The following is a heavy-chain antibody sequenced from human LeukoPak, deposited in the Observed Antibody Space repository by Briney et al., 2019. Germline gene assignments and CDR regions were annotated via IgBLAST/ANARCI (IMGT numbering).Heavy chain of an antibody. Sequence: GESLKISCQASGYSFTSSWIGWARQMPGKGLEWMAIINPGDSDTRYSPSFQGQVTISADKSISTVYLQWSSLKASDTAMYYCARLGFGFGELVPSYYYGMDVWGQGTTVTVSS. V-gene: IGHV5-51*01. J-gene: IGHJ6*02. D-gene: IGHD3-10*01. CDR2: INPGDSDT. CDR3: ARLGFGFGELVPSYYYGMDV. CDR1: GYSFTSSW.